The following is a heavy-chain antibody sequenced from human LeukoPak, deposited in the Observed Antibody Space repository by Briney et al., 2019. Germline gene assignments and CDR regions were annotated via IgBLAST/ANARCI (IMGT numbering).Heavy chain of an antibody. CDR3: ARDLDSSGQLLFDY. J-gene: IGHJ4*02. Sequence: GASVKVSCKASGYTFTSYGISWVRQAPGQGLEWMGWISAYNGNTNYAQKLQGRITITADKSTSTAYMELRSLRSDDTAVYYCARDLDSSGQLLFDYWGQGTLVTVSS. V-gene: IGHV1-18*01. D-gene: IGHD3-22*01. CDR2: ISAYNGNT. CDR1: GYTFTSYG.